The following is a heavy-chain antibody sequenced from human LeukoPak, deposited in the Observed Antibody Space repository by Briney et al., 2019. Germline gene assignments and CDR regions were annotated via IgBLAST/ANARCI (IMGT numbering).Heavy chain of an antibody. J-gene: IGHJ2*01. CDR3: ARDGPAFAQSPWYFDL. D-gene: IGHD3-3*01. CDR1: GYTFTSYG. Sequence: ASVKVSCKASGYTFTSYGISWVRQAPGQGLEWMGWVSAYNGNTNYAQKLQGRVTMTTDTSTSTAYMELRSLRSDDTAVYYCARDGPAFAQSPWYFDLWGRGTLVTVSS. V-gene: IGHV1-18*01. CDR2: VSAYNGNT.